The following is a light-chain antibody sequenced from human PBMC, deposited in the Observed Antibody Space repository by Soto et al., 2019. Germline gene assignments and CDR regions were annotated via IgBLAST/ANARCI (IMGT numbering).Light chain of an antibody. Sequence: EIVMTQSPLSLPVTPGDPASISCRSSQSLLHSNGYNYLDWYLQKPGQSPQLLIYLGSNRASGVSDRFSGSGSGTDFTLKISRVEAEDVGVYYCMQALQTPTFGQGTKV. CDR2: LGS. J-gene: IGKJ1*01. CDR3: MQALQTPT. V-gene: IGKV2-28*01. CDR1: QSLLHSNGYNY.